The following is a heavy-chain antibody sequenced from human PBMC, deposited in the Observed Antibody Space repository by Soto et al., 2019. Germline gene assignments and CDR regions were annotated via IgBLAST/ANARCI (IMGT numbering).Heavy chain of an antibody. J-gene: IGHJ3*02. V-gene: IGHV1-8*01. CDR2: MNSNSGNT. CDR1: GYTFTSSD. D-gene: IGHD3-22*01. CDR3: ARGREYYYDSSGYYDAFDI. Sequence: ASVKVSCKASGYTFTSSDINWVRQATEQGPEWMGWMNSNSGNTGYAQKFQGSVTMTRNTSISTSYMELSSLKSEYTAVYYCARGREYYYDSSGYYDAFDIVGQGAMVTVSS.